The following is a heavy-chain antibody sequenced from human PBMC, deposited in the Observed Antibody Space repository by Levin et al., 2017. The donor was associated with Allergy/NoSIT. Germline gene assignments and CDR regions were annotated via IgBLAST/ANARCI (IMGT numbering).Heavy chain of an antibody. Sequence: PSETLSLTCTVSGGSLTSATYYWGWIRQPPGKGLEWVGSIYYSGSTQYNPSLKSRVTISLDTSTSQFSLKLTSVTAADTAIYYCARRGDYWGQGALVTVSS. D-gene: IGHD1-26*01. CDR2: IYYSGST. CDR3: ARRGDY. CDR1: GGSLTSATYY. V-gene: IGHV4-39*01. J-gene: IGHJ4*02.